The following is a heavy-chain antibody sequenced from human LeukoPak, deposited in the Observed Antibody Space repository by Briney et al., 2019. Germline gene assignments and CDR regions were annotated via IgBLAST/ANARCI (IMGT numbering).Heavy chain of an antibody. V-gene: IGHV4-4*02. J-gene: IGHJ3*02. CDR1: GGSISSSNW. Sequence: PSETLSLTCAVSGGSISSSNWWSWVRQPPGKGLEWIGEIYHSGSTNYNPSLKSRVTISVDKSKNQFSVKLSSVTAADTAVYYCAGRSSGWSGDAFDIWGQGTMVTVSS. CDR3: AGRSSGWSGDAFDI. CDR2: IYHSGST. D-gene: IGHD6-19*01.